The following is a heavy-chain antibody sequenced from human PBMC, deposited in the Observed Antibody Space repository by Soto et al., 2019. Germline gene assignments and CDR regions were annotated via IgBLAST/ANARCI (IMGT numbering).Heavy chain of an antibody. CDR3: TRWNGYGDL. V-gene: IGHV3-23*01. CDR2: VSGGSGVT. J-gene: IGHJ5*02. D-gene: IGHD1-1*01. CDR1: GFSFSTYG. Sequence: EMQLLESGGGLVQPGGPLRLSCVVSGFSFSTYGVTWVRQAPGKGLEWVCGVSGGSGVTHYTDSVKGRFTISGDDSKNTVYLQMHSLRGEDTAVYYCTRWNGYGDLWGQGTLVTVSS.